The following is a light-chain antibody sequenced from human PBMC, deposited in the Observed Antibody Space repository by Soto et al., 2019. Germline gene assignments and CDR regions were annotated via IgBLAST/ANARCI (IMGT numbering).Light chain of an antibody. Sequence: DVVMTQSPLSLPVTLGQPASISCRSSQSLVYSDGNTYLNWYQQKPGQAPKLLIYAASVLESGVPSRFSGSGSGTDFTLTISSVQPEDFATYRCQQANSFPITFGQGTRLEIK. CDR2: AAS. CDR1: QSLVYSDGNTY. CDR3: QQANSFPIT. J-gene: IGKJ5*01. V-gene: IGKV2D-30*01.